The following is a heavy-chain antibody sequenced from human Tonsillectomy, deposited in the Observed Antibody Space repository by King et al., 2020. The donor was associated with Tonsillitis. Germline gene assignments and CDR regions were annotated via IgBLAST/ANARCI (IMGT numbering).Heavy chain of an antibody. D-gene: IGHD1-26*01. CDR1: GFTFSSYA. V-gene: IGHV3-64D*06. J-gene: IGHJ4*02. Sequence: VQLVESGGGLVQPGGSLRLTCSASGFTFSSYAMHWVRQAPGKGLEYVSAISRNGGSTDYADSVKGRFTISRDNSKNTLYLHMSSLRAEDTAVYYCVKDLVSGSYYGTNDYWGQGTLVTVSS. CDR2: ISRNGGST. CDR3: VKDLVSGSYYGTNDY.